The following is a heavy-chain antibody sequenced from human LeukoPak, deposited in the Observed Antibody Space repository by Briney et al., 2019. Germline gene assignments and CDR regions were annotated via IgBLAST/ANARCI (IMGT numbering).Heavy chain of an antibody. CDR3: ASTAEWELLSYFQH. V-gene: IGHV3-21*01. Sequence: GGSLRLSCAASGFTFSSYSMNWVRQVPGKGLEWVSSISSSSSYIYYADSVKGRFTISRDNAKNSLYLQMNSLRAEDTAVYYCASTAEWELLSYFQHWGQGTLVTVSS. J-gene: IGHJ1*01. CDR1: GFTFSSYS. D-gene: IGHD1-26*01. CDR2: ISSSSSYI.